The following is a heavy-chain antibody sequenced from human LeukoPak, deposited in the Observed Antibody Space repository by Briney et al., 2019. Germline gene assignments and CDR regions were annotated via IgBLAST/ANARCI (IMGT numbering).Heavy chain of an antibody. Sequence: GASVRLSCKASGYTFTSHYMHWLRQGPGQGVERMGIVHPSGSSTAYAQEFQGRVTMTRDTATSTVYMELSGLRSEDTAVYYCARISMTTSGWYFDLWGRGSLVTVSS. J-gene: IGHJ2*01. CDR3: ARISMTTSGWYFDL. CDR2: VHPSGSST. CDR1: GYTFTSHY. V-gene: IGHV1-46*01. D-gene: IGHD1-1*01.